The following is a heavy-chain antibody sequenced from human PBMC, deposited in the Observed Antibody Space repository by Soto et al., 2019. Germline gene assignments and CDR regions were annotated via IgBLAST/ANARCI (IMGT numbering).Heavy chain of an antibody. CDR2: ISYDGSNK. D-gene: IGHD3-22*01. V-gene: IGHV3-30-3*01. CDR1: GFTCSGYA. CDR3: VTGLIYYYDRSGYPDDAFDI. J-gene: IGHJ3*02. Sequence: GGSLRLSCAASGFTCSGYAMHWVRQAPGKGLEWVAVISYDGSNKYYADSVKGRFTISRDNSKNTLYLQMNSLRAEDTAVYYCVTGLIYYYDRSGYPDDAFDIWGQGTLVTVS.